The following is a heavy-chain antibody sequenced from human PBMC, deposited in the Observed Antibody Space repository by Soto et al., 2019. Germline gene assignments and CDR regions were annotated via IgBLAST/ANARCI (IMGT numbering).Heavy chain of an antibody. CDR3: ARDVRYFDWLSDYRMDV. V-gene: IGHV4-30-4*01. CDR2: IYYSGST. Sequence: SETLSLTCTVSGGSISSGDYYWSCIRQPPGKGLEWIGYIYYSGSTYYNPSLKSRVTISVDTSKNQFSLKLSSVTAADTAVYYCARDVRYFDWLSDYRMDVWGQGTTVPGAS. CDR1: GGSISSGDYY. J-gene: IGHJ6*02. D-gene: IGHD3-9*01.